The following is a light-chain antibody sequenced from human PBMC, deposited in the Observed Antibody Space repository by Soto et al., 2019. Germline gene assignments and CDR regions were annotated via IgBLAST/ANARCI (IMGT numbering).Light chain of an antibody. V-gene: IGLV2-14*01. CDR1: SSDVGGYNY. CDR3: ASYTSSDPVI. J-gene: IGLJ2*01. CDR2: DVT. Sequence: QSALTQPASVSGSPGQSITISCTGTSSDVGGYNYVSWYQHHPGKAPKLMINDVTSRPSGVSSRFSGSKSGNTASLTIPGLQAEDEAEYYCASYTSSDPVIFGGGTKLTVL.